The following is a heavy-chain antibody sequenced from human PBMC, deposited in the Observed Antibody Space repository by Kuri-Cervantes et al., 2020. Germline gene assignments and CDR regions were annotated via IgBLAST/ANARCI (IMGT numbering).Heavy chain of an antibody. CDR3: ARDLYNWNDGGWFDP. Sequence: ASVKVSCKASGYTFTSYGISWVRQAPGQGLEWMGWISTYNGNTNYAQKLQGRVTMTTDTSTSTAYMELRSLRSDDTAVYYCARDLYNWNDGGWFDPWGQRTLVTVSS. J-gene: IGHJ5*02. CDR2: ISTYNGNT. D-gene: IGHD1-20*01. V-gene: IGHV1-18*01. CDR1: GYTFTSYG.